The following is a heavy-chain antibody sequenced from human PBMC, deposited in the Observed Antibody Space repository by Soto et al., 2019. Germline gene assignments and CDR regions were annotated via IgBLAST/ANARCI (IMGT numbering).Heavy chain of an antibody. J-gene: IGHJ4*02. CDR3: AREGDYDILTGYYLVGLFDY. CDR1: GGSISSYY. Sequence: SETLSLTCTVSGGSISSYYWSWIRQPPGKGLEWIGYIYYSGSTNYNPSLKSRVTISVDTSKDQFSLKLSSVTAADTAVYYCAREGDYDILTGYYLVGLFDYWGQGTLVTVSS. CDR2: IYYSGST. V-gene: IGHV4-59*01. D-gene: IGHD3-9*01.